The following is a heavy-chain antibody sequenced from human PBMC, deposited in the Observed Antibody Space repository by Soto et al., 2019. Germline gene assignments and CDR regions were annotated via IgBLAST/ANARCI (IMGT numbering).Heavy chain of an antibody. Sequence: GESLKISCMGSGYSFTSYWIGWVRQMPGKGLEWMGIIYPGDSDTRYSPSFQGQVTISADKSISTAYLQWSSLKASGTAMYYCARSSGDSRWWLDPWGQGTLVTVSS. CDR1: GYSFTSYW. CDR3: ARSSGDSRWWLDP. J-gene: IGHJ5*02. V-gene: IGHV5-51*01. CDR2: IYPGDSDT. D-gene: IGHD3-22*01.